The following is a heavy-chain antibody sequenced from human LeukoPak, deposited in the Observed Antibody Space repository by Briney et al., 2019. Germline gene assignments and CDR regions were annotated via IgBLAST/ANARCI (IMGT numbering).Heavy chain of an antibody. CDR1: GYTFTGYY. CDR3: ASTQLGILRRPFDY. J-gene: IGHJ4*02. V-gene: IGHV1-2*02. CDR2: INPNSGGT. D-gene: IGHD3-9*01. Sequence: ASVKVSCKAPGYTFTGYYMHWVRQAPGQGLEWMGWINPNSGGTNYAQKFQGRVTMTRDTSISTAYMELSRLRSDDTAVYYCASTQLGILRRPFDYWGQGTLVTVSS.